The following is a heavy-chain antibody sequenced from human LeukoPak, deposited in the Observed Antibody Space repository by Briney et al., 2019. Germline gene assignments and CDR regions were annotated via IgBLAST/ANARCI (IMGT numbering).Heavy chain of an antibody. D-gene: IGHD1-26*01. Sequence: PGGSLRLSCVGSGFTFNIYAMGWVRQAPGKGLEWVSYVGDNGGGTHSADSVKGRFTISKDNSKNTLYLQMNSLRPEDTAVYYCAILSRIEWKLGEGGQRGKVAVSS. J-gene: IGHJ4*02. CDR2: VGDNGGGT. CDR1: GFTFNIYA. CDR3: AILSRIEWKLGE. V-gene: IGHV3-23*01.